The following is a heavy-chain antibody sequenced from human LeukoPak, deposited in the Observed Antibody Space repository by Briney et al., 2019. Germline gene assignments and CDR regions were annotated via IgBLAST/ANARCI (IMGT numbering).Heavy chain of an antibody. CDR2: ISWNSGSI. J-gene: IGHJ4*02. V-gene: IGHV3-9*01. Sequence: SLRLSCAASGFAFADYAMHWVRQAPGKGLEWVSGISWNSGSIGYADSVKGRFSISRDNAKNSLYLQMNSLRAEDTALYYCAKDIFTLVRGVVDYWGQGTLVTVSS. CDR3: AKDIFTLVRGVVDY. CDR1: GFAFADYA. D-gene: IGHD3-10*01.